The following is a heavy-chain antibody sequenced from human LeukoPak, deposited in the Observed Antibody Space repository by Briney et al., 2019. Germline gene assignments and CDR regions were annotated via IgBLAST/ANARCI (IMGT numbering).Heavy chain of an antibody. D-gene: IGHD6-13*01. V-gene: IGHV3-9*01. Sequence: GRSLRLSCAASGFTFDDYAMHWVRQAPGKGLEWVSGISWNSGSIGYADSVKGRFTISRDNAKNSLYLQMNSLRAEDTALYYRAKDSSSWTGTAFDYWGQGTLVTVSS. CDR2: ISWNSGSI. CDR3: AKDSSSWTGTAFDY. CDR1: GFTFDDYA. J-gene: IGHJ4*02.